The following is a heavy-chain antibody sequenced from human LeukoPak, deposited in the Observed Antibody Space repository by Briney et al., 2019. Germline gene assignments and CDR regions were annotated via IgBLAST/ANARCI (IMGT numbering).Heavy chain of an antibody. CDR1: GYTFTSYD. J-gene: IGHJ4*02. D-gene: IGHD6-13*01. CDR2: MNPNSGNT. V-gene: IGHV1-8*01. CDR3: ARVALYSSSWEDY. Sequence: ASVKASCKASGYTFTSYDINWVRQATGQGLEWMGWMNPNSGNTGYAQKFQGRVTMTRNTSISTAYMELSSLRSEDTAVYYCARVALYSSSWEDYWGQGTLVTVSS.